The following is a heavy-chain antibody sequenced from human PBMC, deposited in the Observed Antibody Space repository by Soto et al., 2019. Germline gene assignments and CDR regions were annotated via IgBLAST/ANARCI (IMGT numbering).Heavy chain of an antibody. V-gene: IGHV4-39*01. Sequence: SETLSLTCTVSGGSISSSPYYWGWIRQPPGKGLEWIGNIYYNGNTFYNPSLKSRVTISVDTSKNQFSLKLSSVTAADTAVYYCARHGPLSNNWNQLDYWGQGTLVTSPQ. CDR3: ARHGPLSNNWNQLDY. CDR2: IYYNGNT. J-gene: IGHJ4*02. CDR1: GGSISSSPYY. D-gene: IGHD1-1*01.